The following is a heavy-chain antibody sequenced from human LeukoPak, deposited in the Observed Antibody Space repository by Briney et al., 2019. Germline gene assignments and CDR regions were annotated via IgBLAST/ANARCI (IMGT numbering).Heavy chain of an antibody. CDR1: GYTLTEVS. D-gene: IGHD2-21*02. V-gene: IGHV1-24*01. Sequence: AAVKVSCKVSGYTLTEVSVHWVREAPGKGRGWRGGFDPEDGETIYAQKFHGRGTMTQDKSTDTDYVELSSLRSDDPAVYYCAPARLTAITFDYWRQATLVTVSS. J-gene: IGHJ4*02. CDR2: FDPEDGET. CDR3: APARLTAITFDY.